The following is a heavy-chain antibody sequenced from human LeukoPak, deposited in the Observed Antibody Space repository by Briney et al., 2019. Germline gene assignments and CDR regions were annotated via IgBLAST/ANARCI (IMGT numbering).Heavy chain of an antibody. D-gene: IGHD5-12*01. J-gene: IGHJ4*02. CDR3: ARPLSSGYDYSLGY. CDR2: INHSGST. CDR1: GGSFSGYY. V-gene: IGHV4-34*01. Sequence: SETLSLTCAVYGGSFSGYYWSWIRQPPGKGLEWIGEINHSGSTNYNPSLKSRVTISVDTSKNQFSLKLSSVTAADTAVYYCARPLSSGYDYSLGYWGQGTLVTVSS.